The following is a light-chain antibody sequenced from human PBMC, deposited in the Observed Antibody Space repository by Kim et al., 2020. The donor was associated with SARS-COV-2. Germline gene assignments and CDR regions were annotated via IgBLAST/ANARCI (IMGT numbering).Light chain of an antibody. CDR3: NLRDNSGHLWV. Sequence: SSELTQDPAVSVALGQTVMITCQGDSLRTYYTSWYQQKPGQAPVLVIYGTNNRPSGIPDRFSGSSSGNTASLTITGAQAEDEADYYCNLRDNSGHLWVFG. V-gene: IGLV3-19*01. CDR1: SLRTYY. CDR2: GTN. J-gene: IGLJ3*02.